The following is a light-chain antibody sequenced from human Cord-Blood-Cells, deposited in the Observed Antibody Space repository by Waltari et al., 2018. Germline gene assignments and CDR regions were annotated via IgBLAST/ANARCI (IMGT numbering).Light chain of an antibody. CDR2: DVS. J-gene: IGLJ3*02. V-gene: IGLV2-14*01. CDR1: SSDVGGYNY. CDR3: SSYTSSSRV. Sequence: QSALTQPASVSGSPGQSITISCTGTSSDVGGYNYVSWYQQHPGKAPKRMIYDVSKRPAGFSNRFSGSKSGNTASLTISGLQAEDEADYYCSSYTSSSRVFGGGTKLTVL.